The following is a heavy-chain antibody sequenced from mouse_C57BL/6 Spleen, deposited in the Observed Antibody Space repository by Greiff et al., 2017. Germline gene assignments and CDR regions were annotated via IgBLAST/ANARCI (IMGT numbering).Heavy chain of an antibody. J-gene: IGHJ4*01. D-gene: IGHD1-1*01. V-gene: IGHV1-80*01. CDR1: GYAFSSYW. CDR3: ARDITTVVATDYAMDY. CDR2: NYPGDGDT. Sequence: QVQLQQSGAELVKPGASVKISCKASGYAFSSYWMNWVKQRPGKGLEWNGQNYPGDGDTNYNGKFKGKATLTADKSSSTAYMQLSSLTSDDSAVYFWARDITTVVATDYAMDYWGQGTSVTVSS.